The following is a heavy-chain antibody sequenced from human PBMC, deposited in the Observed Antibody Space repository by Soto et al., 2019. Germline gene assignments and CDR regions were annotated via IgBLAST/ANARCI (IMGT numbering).Heavy chain of an antibody. CDR1: GFTLSWYW. Sequence: EVQLVESGGGLVQPGGSLRLSCAASGFTLSWYWMHWVRQAPGKGLVWVSRIHSDGTTTTYADSVKGRFTISRDSAKNTLYLQMNSLRAEDTAVYYCARVAGGCSGSSCELYGMDVWGQGTTVTVSS. J-gene: IGHJ6*02. V-gene: IGHV3-74*01. CDR3: ARVAGGCSGSSCELYGMDV. CDR2: IHSDGTTT. D-gene: IGHD2-2*01.